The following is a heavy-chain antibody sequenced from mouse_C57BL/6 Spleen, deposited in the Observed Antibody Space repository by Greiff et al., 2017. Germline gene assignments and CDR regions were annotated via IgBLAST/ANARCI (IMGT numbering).Heavy chain of an antibody. CDR2: LDPSDSYT. D-gene: IGHD2-4*01. V-gene: IGHV1-69*01. CDR3: ARLDYPYYYAMDY. CDR1: GYTFTSYW. Sequence: VQLQQPGAELVMPGASVKLSCKASGYTFTSYWMHWVKQRPGQGLEWIGELDPSDSYTNYNQKFKGKSTLTVDKSSSTAYMQLSSLTSEDSAVYYCARLDYPYYYAMDYWGQGTSVTVSS. J-gene: IGHJ4*01.